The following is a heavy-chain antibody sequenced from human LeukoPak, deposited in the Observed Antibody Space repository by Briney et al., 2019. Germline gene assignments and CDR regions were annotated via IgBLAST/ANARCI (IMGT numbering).Heavy chain of an antibody. V-gene: IGHV3-74*01. Sequence: PGGSLRLSCAASGFTFSSYWMHWVRQAPGKGLVWVSRISPDGSTTGHADSVKGRFTTSRDNAKNTLFLQMNGLRAEDTAVYYCTRDFDFSSAIWGQGTLVTVSS. CDR1: GFTFSSYW. D-gene: IGHD3-3*01. CDR3: TRDFDFSSAI. CDR2: ISPDGSTT. J-gene: IGHJ4*02.